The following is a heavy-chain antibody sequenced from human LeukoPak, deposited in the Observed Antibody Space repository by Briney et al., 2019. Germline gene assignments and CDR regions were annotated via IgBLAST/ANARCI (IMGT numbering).Heavy chain of an antibody. Sequence: GGSLRLSCAASGLTFTTYWMTWVRQAPGKGLEWVANIKEDGSEKNYVDSVKGRFTISRDNAKNSLYLQMNSLRAEDTAVYYCARAGSHYDSSGYPDAFDIWGQGTMVTVSS. V-gene: IGHV3-7*01. CDR1: GLTFTTYW. J-gene: IGHJ3*02. CDR3: ARAGSHYDSSGYPDAFDI. D-gene: IGHD3-22*01. CDR2: IKEDGSEK.